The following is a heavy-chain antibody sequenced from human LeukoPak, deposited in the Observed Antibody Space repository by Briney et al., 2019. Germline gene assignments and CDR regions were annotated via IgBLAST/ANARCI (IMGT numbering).Heavy chain of an antibody. CDR1: GFTFSSYE. CDR2: ISRSGGNS. D-gene: IGHD5-24*01. J-gene: IGHJ4*02. CDR3: AKWLRVATTYFDY. Sequence: PGGSLRLSCAASGFTFSSYEMNWVRQAPGKGLEWVASISRSGGNSHYADSVKGRFTISRDNSKNTLYLQMNSLGAEDTAVYYCAKWLRVATTYFDYWGQGTLVTVSS. V-gene: IGHV3-23*01.